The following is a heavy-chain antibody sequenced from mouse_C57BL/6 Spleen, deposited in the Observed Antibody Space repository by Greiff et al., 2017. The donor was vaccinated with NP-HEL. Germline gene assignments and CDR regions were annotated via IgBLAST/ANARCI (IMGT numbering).Heavy chain of an antibody. Sequence: VQLQESGAELVRPGASVTLSCKASGYTFTDYEMHWVKQTPVHGLEWIGAIDPETGGTAYNQKFKGKAILTADKSSSTAYMELRSLTSEDSAVYYCTRRLRYWGQGTSVTVSS. CDR1: GYTFTDYE. CDR2: IDPETGGT. CDR3: TRRLRY. D-gene: IGHD2-4*01. J-gene: IGHJ4*01. V-gene: IGHV1-15*01.